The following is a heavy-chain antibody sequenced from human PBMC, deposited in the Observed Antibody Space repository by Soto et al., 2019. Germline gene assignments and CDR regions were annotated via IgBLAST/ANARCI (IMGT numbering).Heavy chain of an antibody. J-gene: IGHJ4*02. CDR2: INAGNGNT. D-gene: IGHD6-19*01. CDR1: GYTFTSYA. Sequence: QVQLVQSGAEVKKPGASVKVSCKASGYTFTSYAMHWVRQAPGQRLEWMGWINAGNGNTKYSQKFQGRVTITRDTSASTAYIELSILRSEDTAVYYCASDLGLAVAGKAQYYFDYWGQGALVSVSS. V-gene: IGHV1-3*01. CDR3: ASDLGLAVAGKAQYYFDY.